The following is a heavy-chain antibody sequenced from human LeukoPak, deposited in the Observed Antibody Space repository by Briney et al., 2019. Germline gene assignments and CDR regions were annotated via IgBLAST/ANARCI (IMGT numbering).Heavy chain of an antibody. V-gene: IGHV4-39*07. CDR2: IHYRGNT. J-gene: IGHJ4*02. D-gene: IGHD3-22*01. CDR1: GGSISSSSYY. CDR3: ARDRHNYYDSSGYLY. Sequence: SETLSLTCTVSGGSISSSSYYWGWIRQPPGKGLEWIGTIHYRGNTYYNPSLKSRVAISVDTSKNQFSLKLSSVTAADTAVYYCARDRHNYYDSSGYLYWGQGTLVTVSS.